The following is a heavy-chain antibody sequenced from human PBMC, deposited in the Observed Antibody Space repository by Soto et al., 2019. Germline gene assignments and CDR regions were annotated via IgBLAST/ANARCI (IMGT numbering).Heavy chain of an antibody. D-gene: IGHD3-22*01. CDR2: ISGSGGST. V-gene: IGHV3-23*01. CDR3: AKAVPRIVVVITDYYYGMDV. Sequence: GGSLRLSCAASGFTFSSYAMSWVRQAPGKGLEWVSGISGSGGSTYYVDSVKGRFTISRDNSKNTLYLQINSLRAEDTAVYYCAKAVPRIVVVITDYYYGMDVWGQGTTVTVSS. CDR1: GFTFSSYA. J-gene: IGHJ6*02.